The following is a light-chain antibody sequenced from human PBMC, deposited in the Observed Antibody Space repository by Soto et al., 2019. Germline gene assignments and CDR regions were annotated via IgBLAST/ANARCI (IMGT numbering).Light chain of an antibody. J-gene: IGLJ1*01. Sequence: QSALTQPASVSGSPGQSITISCTGTSSDVGGYNYVSWYQQHPGKAPKLMIYDVSIRPSGVSIRFSGSKSGNTASLTISGLQAEDEAEYYCSSYTSSSTLVFGTGPKLTVL. CDR2: DVS. V-gene: IGLV2-14*01. CDR1: SSDVGGYNY. CDR3: SSYTSSSTLV.